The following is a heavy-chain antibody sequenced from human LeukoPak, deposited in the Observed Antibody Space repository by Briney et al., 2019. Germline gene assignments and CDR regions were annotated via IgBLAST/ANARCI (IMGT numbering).Heavy chain of an antibody. Sequence: PGGSLRLSCAASGFTFSSYAMSWVRQAPGQRLEWLSAISGSGFSTHYADSVKGRFTISRDNSKTTLFLQMNSLRAEDTALYYCAKDIEVAITGHYFDLWGRGTLVAVSS. CDR1: GFTFSSYA. J-gene: IGHJ2*01. D-gene: IGHD3-22*01. CDR3: AKDIEVAITGHYFDL. V-gene: IGHV3-23*01. CDR2: ISGSGFST.